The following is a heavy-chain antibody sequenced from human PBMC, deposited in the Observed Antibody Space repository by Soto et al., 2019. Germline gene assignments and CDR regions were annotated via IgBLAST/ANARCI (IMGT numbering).Heavy chain of an antibody. J-gene: IGHJ4*02. CDR1: GFTFSSYA. Sequence: GGSLRLSCAASGFTFSSYAMHWVRQAPGKGLEYVSAISSNGGSTYYANSVKGRFTISRDNSKNTLYLQMGSLRAEDMAVYYCARGSYYDIQDWGQGTLVTVSS. CDR3: ARGSYYDIQD. D-gene: IGHD3-9*01. CDR2: ISSNGGST. V-gene: IGHV3-64*01.